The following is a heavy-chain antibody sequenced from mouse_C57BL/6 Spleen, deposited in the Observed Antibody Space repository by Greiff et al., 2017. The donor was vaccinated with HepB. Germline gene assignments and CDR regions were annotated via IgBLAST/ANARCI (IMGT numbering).Heavy chain of an antibody. CDR1: GYTFTSYW. CDR3: AREARITTVVAHFDY. CDR2: IYPSDSET. V-gene: IGHV1-61*01. D-gene: IGHD1-1*01. Sequence: QVQLQQSGAELVRPGSSVKLSCKASGYTFTSYWMDWVKQRPGQGLEWIGNIYPSDSETHYNQKFKDKATLTVDKSSSTAYMQLSSLTSEDSAVYYCAREARITTVVAHFDYWGQGTTLTVSS. J-gene: IGHJ2*01.